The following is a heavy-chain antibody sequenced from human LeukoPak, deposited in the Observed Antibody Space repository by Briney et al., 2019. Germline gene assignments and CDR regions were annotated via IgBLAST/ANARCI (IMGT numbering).Heavy chain of an antibody. CDR1: DGSITSHY. Sequence: SETLSLTCSVSDGSITSHYWSWIRQPPGKGLEWIAYMYYTGSTHYNPSLKNRVAISVDTSKSEFSLRLDSVTAADTAVYYCATLTGYSSESWFDPWGQGILVTVSS. CDR2: MYYTGST. CDR3: ATLTGYSSESWFDP. D-gene: IGHD3-9*01. J-gene: IGHJ5*02. V-gene: IGHV4-59*11.